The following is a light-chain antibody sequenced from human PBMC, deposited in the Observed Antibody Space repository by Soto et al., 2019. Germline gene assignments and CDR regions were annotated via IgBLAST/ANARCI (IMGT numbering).Light chain of an antibody. V-gene: IGKV1-39*01. CDR3: QQSYNTPAPT. J-gene: IGKJ4*01. Sequence: DIQMTQSPSSLSASVGDRVTITCRASHSISRYLNWYQQKPGKAPKLLIYAASSLQSGVPSRFSGSGSGTDFTFTISSLQPEDFATYYCQQSYNTPAPTFGGGTKVEIK. CDR1: HSISRY. CDR2: AAS.